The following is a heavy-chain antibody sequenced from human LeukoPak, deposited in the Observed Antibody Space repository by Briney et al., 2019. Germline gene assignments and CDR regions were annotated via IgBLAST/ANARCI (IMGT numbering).Heavy chain of an antibody. CDR2: IKQDGSEK. Sequence: GGPLRLSCAASGFTFSSYWMSWVRQAPGKGLEWVANIKQDGSEKYYVDSVKGRFTISRDNAKNSLYLQMNSLRAEDTAVYYCARGTNVEFVEWAPLFDYWGQGTLVTVSS. D-gene: IGHD1-1*01. V-gene: IGHV3-7*01. CDR1: GFTFSSYW. J-gene: IGHJ4*02. CDR3: ARGTNVEFVEWAPLFDY.